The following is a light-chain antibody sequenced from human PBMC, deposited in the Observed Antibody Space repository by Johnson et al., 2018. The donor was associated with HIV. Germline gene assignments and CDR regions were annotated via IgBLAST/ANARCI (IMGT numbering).Light chain of an antibody. J-gene: IGLJ1*01. Sequence: QSVLTQSPSASGTPGQRVTISCSGSSSNIGSNTVNWYQQLPGTAPKLLIYRNNQRPSGIPDRFSGSKSGTSATLGITGLQTENEADYYCGTWDSSLSAYVFGIGTKVTVL. CDR3: GTWDSSLSAYV. CDR1: SSNIGSNT. V-gene: IGLV1-44*01. CDR2: RNN.